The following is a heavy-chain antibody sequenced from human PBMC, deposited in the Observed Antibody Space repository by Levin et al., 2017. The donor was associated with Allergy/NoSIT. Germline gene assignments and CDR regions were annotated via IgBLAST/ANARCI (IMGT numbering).Heavy chain of an antibody. Sequence: GGSLRLSCAASGFTFSSYWMSWVRQAPGKGLEWVANIKQDGSEKYYVDSVKGRFTISRDNAKNSLYLQMNSLRAEDTAVYYCARWTYSSKLYYYYGMDVWGQGTTVTVSS. CDR2: IKQDGSEK. D-gene: IGHD6-13*01. J-gene: IGHJ6*02. CDR3: ARWTYSSKLYYYYGMDV. V-gene: IGHV3-7*01. CDR1: GFTFSSYW.